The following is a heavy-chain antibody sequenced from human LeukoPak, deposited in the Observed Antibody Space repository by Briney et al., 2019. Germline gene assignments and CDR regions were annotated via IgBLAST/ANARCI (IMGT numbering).Heavy chain of an antibody. Sequence: PSETLSLTCAVYGGPFSGYYWSWIRQPPGKGLEWIGEINHSGSTNYNPSLKSRVAISVDTSKNQFSLKLSSVTAADTAVYYCARDGNSGRLFDYWGQGTLVTVSS. CDR3: ARDGNSGRLFDY. CDR1: GGPFSGYY. V-gene: IGHV4-34*01. J-gene: IGHJ4*02. CDR2: INHSGST. D-gene: IGHD4-23*01.